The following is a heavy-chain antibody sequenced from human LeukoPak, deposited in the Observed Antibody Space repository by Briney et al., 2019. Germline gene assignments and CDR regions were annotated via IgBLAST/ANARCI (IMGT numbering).Heavy chain of an antibody. CDR3: ARGYSSSFDY. V-gene: IGHV4-34*01. Sequence: SETLSLTCAVYGESFKSYYWTWIRQPPGKGLEWIGEINHGGLTKYNPSLKSRLTISVDTSKNQFSLKLSSVTAADTAVYYCARGYSSSFDYWGQGTLVTVSS. CDR2: INHGGLT. J-gene: IGHJ4*02. CDR1: GESFKSYY. D-gene: IGHD6-13*01.